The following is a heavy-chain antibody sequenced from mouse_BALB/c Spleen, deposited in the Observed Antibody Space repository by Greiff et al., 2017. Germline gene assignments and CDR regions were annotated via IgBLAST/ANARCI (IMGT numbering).Heavy chain of an antibody. V-gene: IGHV1-4*01. CDR1: GYTFTSYT. CDR2: INPSSGYT. J-gene: IGHJ2*01. Sequence: VQLQQSGAELARPGASVKMSCKASGYTFTSYTMHWVKQRPGQGLEWIGYINPSSGYTNYNQKFKDKATLTADKSSSTAYMQLSSLTSEDSAVYYCASSTVVAREYYFDYWGQGTTLTVSS. CDR3: ASSTVVAREYYFDY. D-gene: IGHD1-1*01.